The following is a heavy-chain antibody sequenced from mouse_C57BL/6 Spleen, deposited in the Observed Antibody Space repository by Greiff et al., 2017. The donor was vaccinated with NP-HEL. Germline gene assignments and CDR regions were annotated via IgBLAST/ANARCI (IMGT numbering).Heavy chain of an antibody. D-gene: IGHD1-1*01. CDR3: ARRYGSSPWFAY. CDR1: GYTFTDYN. V-gene: IGHV1-18*01. CDR2: INPNNGGT. J-gene: IGHJ3*01. Sequence: VHVKQSGPELVKPGASVKIPCKASGYTFTDYNMDWVKQSHGKSLEWIGDINPNNGGTIYNQKFKGKATLTVDKSSSTAYMELRSLTSEDTAVYYCARRYGSSPWFAYWGQGTLVTVSA.